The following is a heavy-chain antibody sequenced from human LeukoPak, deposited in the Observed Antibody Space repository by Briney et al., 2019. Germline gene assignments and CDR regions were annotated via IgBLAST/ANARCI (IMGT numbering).Heavy chain of an antibody. Sequence: SETLSLTCSVSGIPLSNYYWNWIRQSPGKGLEWLGYIYYSGSTDYNPSLKSRVTMSIDMSKRQFSLELSSVTAADTAVYYCARGGAVGTMLRGINWFDPWGPGTQVAVSS. CDR1: GIPLSNYY. CDR2: IYYSGST. J-gene: IGHJ5*02. CDR3: ARGGAVGTMLRGINWFDP. D-gene: IGHD3-10*01. V-gene: IGHV4-59*01.